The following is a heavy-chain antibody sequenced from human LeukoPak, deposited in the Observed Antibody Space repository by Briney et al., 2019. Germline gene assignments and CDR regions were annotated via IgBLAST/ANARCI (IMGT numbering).Heavy chain of an antibody. CDR3: ARISSPGYCTAGTCYPAY. Sequence: ASVKVSCKTSGYTFTTYGLNWVRQAPAEGLEWMGWNSCYNGDTSYAQKFQARLTMTRDTSTSTVYMELRSLTSDDTAVYFCARISSPGYCTAGTCYPAYWGQGTLVTVSS. J-gene: IGHJ4*02. CDR2: NSCYNGDT. D-gene: IGHD2-8*02. V-gene: IGHV1-18*01. CDR1: GYTFTTYG.